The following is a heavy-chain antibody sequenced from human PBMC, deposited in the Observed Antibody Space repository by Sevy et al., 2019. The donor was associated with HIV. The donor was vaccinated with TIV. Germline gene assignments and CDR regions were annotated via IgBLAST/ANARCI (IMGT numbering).Heavy chain of an antibody. Sequence: GGSLRLSCGGSGFNISSASMNWVRQAPGKGLEWVGRIKGKTDGETTDYAAPVKGRFIILRDDSGKTVYVQLNSVKTEDTAMYFCTTRPYGSIIDYWGQGTLVTVSS. CDR3: TTRPYGSIIDY. V-gene: IGHV3-15*07. J-gene: IGHJ4*02. CDR2: IKGKTDGETT. CDR1: GFNISSAS. D-gene: IGHD3-10*01.